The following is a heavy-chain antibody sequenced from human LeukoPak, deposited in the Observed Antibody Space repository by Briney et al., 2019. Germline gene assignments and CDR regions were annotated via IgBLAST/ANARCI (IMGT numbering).Heavy chain of an antibody. Sequence: GGSLTLSCAASGFTFTNACMNWVRQAPGKGLEWVGHIKSKTDGGTTTYAAPVKGRFTISRDDSKDTLYLQMNNLKTEDTAVYYCTTAYYYGSGSPDHWGQGTLVTVSS. CDR2: IKSKTDGGTT. J-gene: IGHJ4*02. CDR3: TTAYYYGSGSPDH. CDR1: GFTFTNAC. D-gene: IGHD3-10*01. V-gene: IGHV3-15*01.